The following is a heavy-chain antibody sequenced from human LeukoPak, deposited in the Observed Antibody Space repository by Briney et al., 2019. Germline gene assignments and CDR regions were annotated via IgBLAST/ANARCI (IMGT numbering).Heavy chain of an antibody. J-gene: IGHJ4*02. CDR1: GGSISNYY. CDR3: ARGQYRIFDY. Sequence: PSETLSLTCTVSGGSISNYYWSWIRQSAGKGLEWIGRIYAGGTANYNPSLKSRVTMSGDTSKNQLSLKLSSVTAADTAVYYCARGQYRIFDYWGQGTLVTVSS. V-gene: IGHV4-4*07. D-gene: IGHD2-2*01. CDR2: IYAGGTA.